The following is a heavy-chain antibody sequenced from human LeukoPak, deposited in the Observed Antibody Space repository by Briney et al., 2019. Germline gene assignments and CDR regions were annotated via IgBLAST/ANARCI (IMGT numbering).Heavy chain of an antibody. J-gene: IGHJ4*02. CDR3: TTYGSGRKFDY. CDR1: GFSFSDAW. CDR2: IESKTDGGTT. V-gene: IGHV3-15*04. Sequence: GGSHRLSCAASGFSFSDAWMSWVRQIPGKGLEWVGRIESKTDGGTTDYAAPVKGRFTISRDDSTSTLYLQMNSLKSEDTAVYYCTTYGSGRKFDYWGQGILVTVSS. D-gene: IGHD3-10*01.